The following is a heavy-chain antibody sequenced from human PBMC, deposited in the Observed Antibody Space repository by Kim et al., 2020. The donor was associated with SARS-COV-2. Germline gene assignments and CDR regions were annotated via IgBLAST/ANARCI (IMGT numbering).Heavy chain of an antibody. CDR3: AKTGQFEN. Sequence: GGSLRLSCAASGFTFRSSAMSWVRQAPGKGLEWVSTISASGGNTYYADSVTGRFTISRVNSDNTLCLQMNSLRAEDTALYYCAKTGQFENWGQGNLVTVSS. J-gene: IGHJ4*02. CDR2: ISASGGNT. D-gene: IGHD2-8*02. CDR1: GFTFRSSA. V-gene: IGHV3-23*01.